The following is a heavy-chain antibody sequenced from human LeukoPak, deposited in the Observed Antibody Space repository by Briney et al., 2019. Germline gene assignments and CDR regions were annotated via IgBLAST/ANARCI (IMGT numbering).Heavy chain of an antibody. CDR2: INISGNT. CDR3: ARDPLKGFDY. CDR1: GDSITSYY. J-gene: IGHJ4*02. V-gene: IGHV4-4*07. Sequence: SETLSLTCTVSGDSITSYYWSWIRQPAGKGLEWIGRINISGNTNYNPSLKSRVTMSLDTSKNQISLKLSAVTAADAAVYYCARDPLKGFDYWGQGMLVTVSS.